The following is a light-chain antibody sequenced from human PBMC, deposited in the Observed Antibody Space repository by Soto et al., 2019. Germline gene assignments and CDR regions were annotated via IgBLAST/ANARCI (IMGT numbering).Light chain of an antibody. CDR2: DAS. V-gene: IGKV3-11*01. J-gene: IGKJ4*01. CDR1: QSVSSY. Sequence: LTQSPGHLSLSPGERATLSFRASQSVSSYLAWYQQKPGQAPRLLIYDASNRATGIPARFSGSGSGTDFTLTISSLEPEDFAVYYCQQYGSSPLTFGGGTKVDIK. CDR3: QQYGSSPLT.